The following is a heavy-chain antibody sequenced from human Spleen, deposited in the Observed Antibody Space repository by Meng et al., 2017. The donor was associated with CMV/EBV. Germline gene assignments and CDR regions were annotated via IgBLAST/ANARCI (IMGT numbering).Heavy chain of an antibody. CDR3: ARHEVKTYYFDY. CDR1: GGSFSGYY. J-gene: IGHJ4*02. Sequence: SETLSLTCAVYGGSFSGYYWSWIRQPPGKGLEWIGEINHSGSTNYNPSLKSRVTISVDTSKNQFSLKLSSVTAADTAVYYCARHEVKTYYFDYWGQGTLVTVSS. V-gene: IGHV4-34*01. CDR2: INHSGST. D-gene: IGHD4-23*01.